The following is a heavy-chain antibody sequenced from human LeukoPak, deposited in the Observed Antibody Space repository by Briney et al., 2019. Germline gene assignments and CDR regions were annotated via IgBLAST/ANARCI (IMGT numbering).Heavy chain of an antibody. D-gene: IGHD3-22*01. CDR1: GFTFSTYS. V-gene: IGHV3-48*02. CDR3: ASTGPATYHSSGYYNY. J-gene: IGHJ4*02. CDR2: ITSGSSTI. Sequence: GGSLRLSCAASGFTFSTYSMNWVRQAPGKGLEWVSYITSGSSTIYYAGSVKGRFTISRDNAKNSLHLQMNSLRDEDTAMYYCASTGPATYHSSGYYNYWGQGTLVTVSS.